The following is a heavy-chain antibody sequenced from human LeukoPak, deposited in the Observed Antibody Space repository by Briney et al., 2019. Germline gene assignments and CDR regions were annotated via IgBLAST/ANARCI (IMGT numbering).Heavy chain of an antibody. V-gene: IGHV3-33*08. CDR1: GFTFSSYG. CDR2: IWYDGSNK. Sequence: GGSLRLSCAASGFTFSSYGMHWVRQAPGKGLEWVAVIWYDGSNKYYADSVKGRFTISRDNSKNTLYLQMNSLRAEDTAVYYCASPMDYNAFDIWGQGTMVTVSS. D-gene: IGHD3-10*01. CDR3: ASPMDYNAFDI. J-gene: IGHJ3*02.